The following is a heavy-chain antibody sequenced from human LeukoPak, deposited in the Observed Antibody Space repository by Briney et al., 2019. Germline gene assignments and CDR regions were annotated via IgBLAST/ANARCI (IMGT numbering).Heavy chain of an antibody. J-gene: IGHJ6*03. CDR1: GYTFTSYG. V-gene: IGHV1-18*01. D-gene: IGHD2-21*01. CDR3: ARLVSVPEYYYYYYMDV. CDR2: ISAYNGNT. Sequence: GASVKVSCKASGYTFTSYGISWVRQAPGQGLEWMRWISAYNGNTNYAQKLQGRVTMTTDTSTSTAYMELRSLRSDDTAVYYCARLVSVPEYYYYYYMDVWGKGTTVTVSS.